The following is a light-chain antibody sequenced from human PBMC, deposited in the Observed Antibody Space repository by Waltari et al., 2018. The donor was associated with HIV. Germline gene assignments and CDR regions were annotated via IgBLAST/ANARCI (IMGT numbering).Light chain of an antibody. CDR2: EVN. V-gene: IGLV2-8*01. J-gene: IGLJ2*01. CDR3: SSFAGSNKL. Sequence: QSALTQPPSASGSPGQSVNMSCTGATSDIHDYNFISWYQQYSGKAPKLIIFEVNKRPSGVPDRFSGSRYGNTASLFVAGLQAEDEAVYFCSSFAGSNKLFGGGTKLTVL. CDR1: TSDIHDYNF.